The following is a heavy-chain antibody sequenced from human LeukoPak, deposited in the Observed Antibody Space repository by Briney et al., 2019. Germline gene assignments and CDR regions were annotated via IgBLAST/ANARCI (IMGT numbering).Heavy chain of an antibody. CDR3: AKGTLFGVVTSFDF. V-gene: IGHV3-23*01. CDR1: GFTVSSNY. Sequence: GGSLRLSCAASGFTVSSNYMSWVRQAPGKGLEWVSLISASGSATYYADSVRGRFAISRDISKNTLFLQMSSLRTEDTAVYYCAKGTLFGVVTSFDFWGQGTLVTVSS. D-gene: IGHD3-3*01. CDR2: ISASGSAT. J-gene: IGHJ4*02.